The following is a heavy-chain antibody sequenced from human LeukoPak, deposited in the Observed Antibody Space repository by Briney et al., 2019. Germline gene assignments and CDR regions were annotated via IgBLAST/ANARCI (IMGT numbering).Heavy chain of an antibody. J-gene: IGHJ4*02. CDR1: GGSISSYY. D-gene: IGHD4-17*01. Sequence: SETLSLTCTVSGGSISSYYWSWIRQPPGKGLEWIGYIYYSGSTNYNPSLKSRVTISVDTSKNQFSLKLSSVTAADTAVYYCARVKTDYGDYAVDYWGQGTLVTISS. CDR3: ARVKTDYGDYAVDY. CDR2: IYYSGST. V-gene: IGHV4-59*01.